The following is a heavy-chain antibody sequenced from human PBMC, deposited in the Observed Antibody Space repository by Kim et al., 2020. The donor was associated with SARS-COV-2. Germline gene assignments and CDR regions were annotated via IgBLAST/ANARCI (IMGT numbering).Heavy chain of an antibody. CDR3: ARDITVTTFCDDGMDV. V-gene: IGHV3-48*03. Sequence: GGSLRLSCAASGFTFSNYQMSWVRQAPGKGLQWVSYINSRGTTVYYADSVKGRFTISRDNAKNSLYLQMNNLRAEDTAVYYCARDITVTTFCDDGMDVWGQGTPVTVSS. CDR2: INSRGTTV. J-gene: IGHJ6*02. CDR1: GFTFSNYQ. D-gene: IGHD4-17*01.